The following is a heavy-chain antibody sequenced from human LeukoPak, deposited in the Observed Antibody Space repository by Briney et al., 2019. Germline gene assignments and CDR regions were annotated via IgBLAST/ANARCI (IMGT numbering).Heavy chain of an antibody. CDR2: IKSKTDGGTT. Sequence: GGSLRLSCAASGFTFSNAWMSWVRQAPGKGLEWVGRIKSKTDGGTTDYAAPVKGRFTISRDDSKNTLYPQMNSLKTEDTAVYYCTTSSNRVYYYYYYMDVWGKGTTVTISS. CDR3: TTSSNRVYYYYYYMDV. D-gene: IGHD1-14*01. V-gene: IGHV3-15*01. CDR1: GFTFSNAW. J-gene: IGHJ6*03.